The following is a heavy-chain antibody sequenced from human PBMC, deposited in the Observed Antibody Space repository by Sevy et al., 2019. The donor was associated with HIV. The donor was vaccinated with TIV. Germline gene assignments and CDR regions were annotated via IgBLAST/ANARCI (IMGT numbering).Heavy chain of an antibody. CDR1: GFTFGDYA. CDR2: IRSEAYGGTT. Sequence: GGSLRLSCTASGFTFGDYAMSWFRQAPGKGLEWVGFIRSEAYGGTTEYAASVKGRFTISRDDSKSIAYLQMNSLKTEDIAVSHCTSYYDFWSGYYRSGDLILWRNWGKGTLVSVSS. V-gene: IGHV3-49*03. D-gene: IGHD3-3*01. CDR3: TSYYDFWSGYYRSGDLILWRN. J-gene: IGHJ4*02.